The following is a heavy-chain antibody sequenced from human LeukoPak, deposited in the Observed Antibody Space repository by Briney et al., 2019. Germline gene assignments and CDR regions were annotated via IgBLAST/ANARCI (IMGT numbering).Heavy chain of an antibody. J-gene: IGHJ5*02. V-gene: IGHV1-69*04. CDR1: GCTFSSYA. D-gene: IGHD2/OR15-2a*01. CDR2: IIPILGIA. CDR3: ARDPTEYIGLRNWFDP. Sequence: ASVKVSCKSSGCTFSSYAISWVRQAPGQGLEWMGRIIPILGIANYAQKFQGRVTITADKSTSTAYMELSSLRSEDTAVYYCARDPTEYIGLRNWFDPWGQGTLVTVSS.